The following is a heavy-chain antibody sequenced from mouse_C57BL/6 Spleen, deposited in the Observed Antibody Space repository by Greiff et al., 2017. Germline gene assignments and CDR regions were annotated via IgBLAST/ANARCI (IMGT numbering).Heavy chain of an antibody. CDR2: IWRGGGA. D-gene: IGHD2-5*01. CDR3: AKYSNVDWDFDV. J-gene: IGHJ1*03. CDR1: GFSLTDYC. V-gene: IGHV2-2*01. Sequence: QVQLKESGPGLVQPSPSLSITCTVSGFSLTDYCVHWVRQSPGQGLEWLGVIWRGGGAAYNAPLIPRLSISKDNSKSQVFLKMNSLQADDTAIYYCAKYSNVDWDFDVWGTGTTVTVSS.